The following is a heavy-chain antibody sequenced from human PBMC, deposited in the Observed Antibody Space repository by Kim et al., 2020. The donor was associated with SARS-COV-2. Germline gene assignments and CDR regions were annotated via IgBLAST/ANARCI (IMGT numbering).Heavy chain of an antibody. CDR1: GGSFSGYY. CDR3: ARGTRQWLVRGHYYYYMDV. CDR2: INHSGST. Sequence: SETLSLTCAVYGGSFSGYYWSWIRQPPGKGLEWIGEINHSGSTNYNPSLKSRVTISVDTSKNQFSLKLSSVTAADTAVYYCARGTRQWLVRGHYYYYMDVLGKGTTVTVSS. D-gene: IGHD6-19*01. V-gene: IGHV4-34*01. J-gene: IGHJ6*03.